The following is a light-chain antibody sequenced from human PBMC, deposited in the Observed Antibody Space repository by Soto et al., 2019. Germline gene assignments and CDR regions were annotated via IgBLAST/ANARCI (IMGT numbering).Light chain of an antibody. CDR2: AAS. CDR3: QQSYSSLALT. J-gene: IGKJ4*01. Sequence: DIQMTQSPSSLSASVGDRVTITCRASQSINSYLNWYQQKPGKAPKLLIYAASNLQSGVPSRFSGGRSGTDFTLTISSLQPEDFATYYCQQSYSSLALTFGGGTRVEIK. CDR1: QSINSY. V-gene: IGKV1-39*01.